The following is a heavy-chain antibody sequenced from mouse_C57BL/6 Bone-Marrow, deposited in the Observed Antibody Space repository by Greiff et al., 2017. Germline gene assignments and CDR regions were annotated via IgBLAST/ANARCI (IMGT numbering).Heavy chain of an antibody. CDR2: INPYNGGT. CDR3: VSYDYDFAY. J-gene: IGHJ3*01. CDR1: GYTFTDYY. V-gene: IGHV1-19*01. Sequence: VQLQQSGPVLVKPGASVKMSCKASGYTFTDYYMNWVKQSHGKSLEWIGVINPYNGGTSYNQKFKGKATLTVEKSSSTAYMELNSLTSEDSAVYYCVSYDYDFAYWGQGTLVTVSA. D-gene: IGHD2-4*01.